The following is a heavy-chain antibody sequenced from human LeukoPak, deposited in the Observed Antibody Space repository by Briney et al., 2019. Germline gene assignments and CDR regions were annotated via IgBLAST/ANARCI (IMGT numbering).Heavy chain of an antibody. CDR2: IYPDDSDT. V-gene: IGHV5-51*01. CDR1: GYSFTKNW. J-gene: IGHJ4*02. CDR3: ARTDYYGSGSYYTGYFDY. Sequence: GESLKISCKGSGYSFTKNWIGWVRQMPGKGLEWMGIIYPDDSDTRYSPSFQGQVTISADKSISTAYLQWSSLKASDTAMYYCARTDYYGSGSYYTGYFDYWGQGNLVTVSS. D-gene: IGHD3-10*01.